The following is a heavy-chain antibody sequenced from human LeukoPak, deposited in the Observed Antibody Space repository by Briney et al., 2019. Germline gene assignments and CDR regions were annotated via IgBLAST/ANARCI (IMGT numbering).Heavy chain of an antibody. Sequence: GESLKISCKGSGYSFTNYWIDWVRQMPGKGLEWMGIIYPGDSDTRYSPSFQGQVTISADKSISTAYLQWSSLKASDTAMYYCARHGFYDTEGGPYYYGMDVWGQGTTVTVSS. CDR3: ARHGFYDTEGGPYYYGMDV. D-gene: IGHD3-9*01. V-gene: IGHV5-51*01. CDR2: IYPGDSDT. J-gene: IGHJ6*02. CDR1: GYSFTNYW.